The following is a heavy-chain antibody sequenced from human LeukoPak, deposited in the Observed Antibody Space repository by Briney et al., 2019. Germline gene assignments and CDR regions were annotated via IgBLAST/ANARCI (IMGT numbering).Heavy chain of an antibody. J-gene: IGHJ5*02. D-gene: IGHD1-26*01. V-gene: IGHV1-46*01. CDR1: GYTFTGYY. Sequence: GASVKVSCKASGYTFTGYYMHWVRQAPGQGLEWMGIINPSGGSTSYAQKFQGRVTITADESTSTAYMELSSLRSEDTAVYYCARDGGSGSYYHWFDPWGQGTLVTVSS. CDR2: INPSGGST. CDR3: ARDGGSGSYYHWFDP.